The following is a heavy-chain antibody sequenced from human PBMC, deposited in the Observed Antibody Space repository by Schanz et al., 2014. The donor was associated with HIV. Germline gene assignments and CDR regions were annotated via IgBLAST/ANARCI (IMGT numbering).Heavy chain of an antibody. J-gene: IGHJ6*02. V-gene: IGHV3-23*01. CDR1: GFSFSNYA. D-gene: IGHD1-1*01. CDR3: TKEVPPDV. CDR2: ISGNGGST. Sequence: EVQLLESGGGLVLSGGPLRLSCAASGFSFSNYAMTWVRQAPGKGLEWVSGISGNGGSTYHADSVKGRFTISRDNSKNTLYLQMNSLRAEDTAVYYCTKEVPPDVWGQGTTVTVSS.